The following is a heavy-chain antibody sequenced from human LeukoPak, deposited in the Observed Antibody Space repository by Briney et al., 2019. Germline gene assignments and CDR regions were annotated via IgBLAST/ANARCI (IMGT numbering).Heavy chain of an antibody. Sequence: EASVKVSCKASGYTFTSYDINWVRQATGQGLEWMGWMNPNSGNTGYAQKFQGRVTITRNTSISTAYMELSSLRSEDTAVYYCARAGYSYGYSYNYYLDVWGKGTTVTVSS. CDR3: ARAGYSYGYSYNYYLDV. CDR1: GYTFTSYD. J-gene: IGHJ6*03. D-gene: IGHD5-18*01. CDR2: MNPNSGNT. V-gene: IGHV1-8*03.